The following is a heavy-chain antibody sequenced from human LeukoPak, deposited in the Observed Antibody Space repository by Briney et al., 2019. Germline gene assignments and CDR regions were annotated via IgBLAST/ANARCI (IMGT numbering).Heavy chain of an antibody. CDR1: GFTFSSYA. V-gene: IGHV3-64*01. CDR2: ISSNGGST. Sequence: HLGGSLRLSCAASGFTFSSYAMHWVRQAPGKGLEYVSAISSNGGSTYYANSVKGRFTISRDNSKNTLYLQMGSLRAEDMAVYYCAREGGYSGPYYFDYWGQGTLVTVSS. D-gene: IGHD5-12*01. CDR3: AREGGYSGPYYFDY. J-gene: IGHJ4*02.